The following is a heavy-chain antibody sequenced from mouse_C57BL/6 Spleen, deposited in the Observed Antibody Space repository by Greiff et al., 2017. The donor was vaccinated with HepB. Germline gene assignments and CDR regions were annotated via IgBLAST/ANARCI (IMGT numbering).Heavy chain of an antibody. CDR3: ARGSQGYPWFDY. CDR1: GYAFSSYW. Sequence: VQLQQSGAELVKPGASVKISCKASGYAFSSYWMNWVKQRPGKGLEWIGQIYPGDGDTNYNGKFKGKATLTADKSSSTAYMQLSSLTSEDSAVYFCARGSQGYPWFDYWGQGTLVTVSA. J-gene: IGHJ3*01. CDR2: IYPGDGDT. V-gene: IGHV1-80*01. D-gene: IGHD2-2*01.